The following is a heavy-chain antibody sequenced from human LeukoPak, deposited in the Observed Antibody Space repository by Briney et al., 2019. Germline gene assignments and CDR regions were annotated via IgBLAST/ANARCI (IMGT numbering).Heavy chain of an antibody. CDR3: AREADYYYYMDV. Sequence: SETLSLTCTVSGYSISSGYYWGWIRQPPGKGLEWIGSIYHSGSTYYNPSLKSRVTISVDTSKNQFSLKLSSVTAADTAVYYCAREADYYYYMDVWGKGTTVTVSS. CDR1: GYSISSGYY. CDR2: IYHSGST. J-gene: IGHJ6*03. V-gene: IGHV4-38-2*02.